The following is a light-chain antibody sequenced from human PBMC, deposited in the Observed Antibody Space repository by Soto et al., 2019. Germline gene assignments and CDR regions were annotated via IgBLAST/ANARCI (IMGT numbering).Light chain of an antibody. V-gene: IGKV1-33*01. CDR3: QQYDNLPS. Sequence: DIVLTQSPDSLAVSLGERATINCKSSQSVLYSSNNKNYLNWYQQKPGKAPKLLIYDASNLETGVPSRFSGSGSGTDFTFTISSLQPEDIATYYCQQYDNLPSFGGGTKVDIK. J-gene: IGKJ4*01. CDR1: QSVLYSSNNKNY. CDR2: DAS.